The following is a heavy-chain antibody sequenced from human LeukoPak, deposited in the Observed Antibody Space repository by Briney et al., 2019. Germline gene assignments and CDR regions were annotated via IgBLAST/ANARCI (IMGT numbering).Heavy chain of an antibody. V-gene: IGHV5-10-1*01. CDR3: ARGGRSGYDSNWFDP. J-gene: IGHJ5*02. D-gene: IGHD5-12*01. Sequence: VESLVISCKGAGYTFTSYWISWGRQMPGKGLEGMGRIDPRDSSTDYSPSFQGHVTVSADKSTSTAYPQWSSLKASDTAIYYCARGGRSGYDSNWFDPWGQGSPV. CDR2: IDPRDSST. CDR1: GYTFTSYW.